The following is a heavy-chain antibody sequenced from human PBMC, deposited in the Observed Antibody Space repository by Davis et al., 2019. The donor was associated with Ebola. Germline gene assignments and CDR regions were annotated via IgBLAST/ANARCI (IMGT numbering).Heavy chain of an antibody. J-gene: IGHJ6*02. CDR1: GFTVSSNY. Sequence: GESLKISCAASGFTVSSNYMSWVRQAPGKGLEWVSVIYSGGSTYYADSVKGRFTISRDNSKNTLYLQMNSLRAEDTAVYYCAREQYSSGWDYYYGMDVWGQGTTVTVSS. V-gene: IGHV3-53*01. CDR3: AREQYSSGWDYYYGMDV. CDR2: IYSGGST. D-gene: IGHD6-19*01.